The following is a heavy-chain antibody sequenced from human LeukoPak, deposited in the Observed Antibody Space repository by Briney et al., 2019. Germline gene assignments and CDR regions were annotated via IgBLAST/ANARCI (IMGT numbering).Heavy chain of an antibody. Sequence: GGSLRLSCSASGFTFGNYLMHWVRQAPGKGLEYVSAISSNGGSTYYADSVKGRFTISRDNSQNTLYLQMGSLRPEDTAVYYCVKALGNIVGTTTYFDYWGQGTLVTVSS. CDR2: ISSNGGST. V-gene: IGHV3-64D*06. CDR1: GFTFGNYL. J-gene: IGHJ4*02. CDR3: VKALGNIVGTTTYFDY. D-gene: IGHD1-26*01.